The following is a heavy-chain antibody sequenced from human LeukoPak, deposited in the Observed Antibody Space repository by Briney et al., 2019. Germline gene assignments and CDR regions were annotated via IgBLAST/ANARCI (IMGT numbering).Heavy chain of an antibody. V-gene: IGHV4-34*01. CDR2: INHSGST. CDR1: GGSFSGYY. Sequence: PSETLSLTCAVYGGSFSGYYWSWIRQPPGKGLEWIGEINHSGSTNYNPSLKSRVTISVDTSKNQFSLKLSSVTAADTAVYYCARGTTYYYGSGIFDYWGQGTLVTVSS. CDR3: ARGTTYYYGSGIFDY. J-gene: IGHJ4*02. D-gene: IGHD3-10*01.